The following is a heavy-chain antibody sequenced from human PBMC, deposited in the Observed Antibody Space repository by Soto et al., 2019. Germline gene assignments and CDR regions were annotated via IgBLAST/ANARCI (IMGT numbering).Heavy chain of an antibody. D-gene: IGHD4-4*01. V-gene: IGHV3-48*03. CDR3: VKPPVITASYYYYDMDV. CDR1: GFTFSRYE. J-gene: IGHJ6*02. CDR2: ISGNGSTI. Sequence: EVQLVESGGGLVQPGGSLRLSCAASGFTFSRYEMNWVRQAPGKGLQWLSYISGNGSTIYYADSVKGRFTISRDNAKNSLYLQMNSLRAEDTALYYCVKPPVITASYYYYDMDVWGQGTTVTVSS.